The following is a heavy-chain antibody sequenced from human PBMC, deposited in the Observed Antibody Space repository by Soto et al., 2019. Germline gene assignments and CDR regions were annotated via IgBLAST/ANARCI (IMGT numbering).Heavy chain of an antibody. D-gene: IGHD3-10*01. V-gene: IGHV3-33*01. J-gene: IGHJ3*02. CDR2: IWYDGSNK. Sequence: QVQLVESGGGVVQPGRSLRLSCAASGFSFSSYGMHWVRQPPGKGLEWVAVIWYDGSNKYYADSVKGRFTISRDNSKNTVYLQMNSLRAEDTAVYHCARRPRGDAFDIWGQGTMVTVSS. CDR3: ARRPRGDAFDI. CDR1: GFSFSSYG.